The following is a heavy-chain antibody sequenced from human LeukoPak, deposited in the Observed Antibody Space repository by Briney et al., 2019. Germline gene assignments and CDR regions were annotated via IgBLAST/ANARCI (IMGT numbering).Heavy chain of an antibody. V-gene: IGHV1-2*04. CDR3: ASITMIVVVITLGYYGMDV. D-gene: IGHD3-22*01. J-gene: IGHJ6*02. CDR1: GYTFTDYY. Sequence: ASVKVSCKASGYTFTDYYMHWVRQAPGQGLEWMGRINPNSGGTNYAQKFQGWVTMTRDTSISTAYMELSRLRSDDTAVYYCASITMIVVVITLGYYGMDVWGQGTTVTVSS. CDR2: INPNSGGT.